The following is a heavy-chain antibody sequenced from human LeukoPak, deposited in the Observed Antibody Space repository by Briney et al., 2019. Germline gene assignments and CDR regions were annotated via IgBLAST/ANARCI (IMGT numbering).Heavy chain of an antibody. CDR2: ISDSGSTI. D-gene: IGHD1-20*01. V-gene: IGHV3-11*04. Sequence: GGSLRLSCAASGFTFSDYYMSWIRQAPGKGLEWVSYISDSGSTIYYADSVKGRFTISRDNAKNSLYLQMNSLRAEDTAVYYCARDRLRAITGAGGWFDPWGQGTLVTVSS. J-gene: IGHJ5*02. CDR3: ARDRLRAITGAGGWFDP. CDR1: GFTFSDYY.